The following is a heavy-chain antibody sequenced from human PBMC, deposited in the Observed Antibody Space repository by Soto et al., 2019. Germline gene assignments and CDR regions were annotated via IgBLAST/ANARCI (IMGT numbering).Heavy chain of an antibody. J-gene: IGHJ6*02. CDR2: FYYSGST. CDR1: GGSITSSSYS. V-gene: IGHV4-39*01. D-gene: IGHD2-2*01. CDR3: ARLAGYCSSTSCYGYYGMDV. Sequence: QLQLQESGPGLVKPSETLSLTCTVSGGSITSSSYSWGWIRQPPGKGLEWIGTFYYSGSTYYNPSLRGRRTISVEPSKNQFSRKLNSVPAADTAVYYCARLAGYCSSTSCYGYYGMDVWGQGTTVTVSS.